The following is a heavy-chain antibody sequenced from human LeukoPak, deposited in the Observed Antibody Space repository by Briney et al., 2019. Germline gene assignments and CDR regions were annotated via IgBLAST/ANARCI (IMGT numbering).Heavy chain of an antibody. V-gene: IGHV3-23*01. CDR3: AKEGYSSSWYLIPFFDY. Sequence: GGSLRLSCAASGFTFSSYAMSWVRQAPGKGLEWVSAISGSGGSTYYADSVKGRFTISRDNSKNTLYLQMNSLRAEDTAVYYCAKEGYSSSWYLIPFFDYWGQGTLVTVSS. J-gene: IGHJ4*02. CDR1: GFTFSSYA. CDR2: ISGSGGST. D-gene: IGHD6-13*01.